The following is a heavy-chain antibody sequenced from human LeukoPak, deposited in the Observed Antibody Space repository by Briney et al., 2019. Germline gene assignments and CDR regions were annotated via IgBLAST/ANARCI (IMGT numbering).Heavy chain of an antibody. J-gene: IGHJ4*02. Sequence: GGSLRLSCAASGFTFSSYWMSWVRQAPGKGLEWVAHIKQDGSEKYYVDSVKGRFTISRDNAKNSLYLQMNSLRAEDTAVYYCARRAGIAVAGTSIFDYWGQGTLVTVSS. CDR3: ARRAGIAVAGTSIFDY. V-gene: IGHV3-7*01. CDR1: GFTFSSYW. D-gene: IGHD6-19*01. CDR2: IKQDGSEK.